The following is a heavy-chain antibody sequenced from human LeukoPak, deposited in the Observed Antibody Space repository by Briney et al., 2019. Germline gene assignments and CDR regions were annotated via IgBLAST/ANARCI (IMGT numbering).Heavy chain of an antibody. Sequence: GESLKISCKGSGYTFTTYWIGWVRQMPGKGLEWMGIIYPGDSDTRYSPSFQGQVTISADKSISTAYLQWSSLKASDTAMYYCARARYCSGGSRYAEHWGQGTLVTVSS. CDR2: IYPGDSDT. D-gene: IGHD2-15*01. J-gene: IGHJ4*02. CDR1: GYTFTTYW. V-gene: IGHV5-51*01. CDR3: ARARYCSGGSRYAEH.